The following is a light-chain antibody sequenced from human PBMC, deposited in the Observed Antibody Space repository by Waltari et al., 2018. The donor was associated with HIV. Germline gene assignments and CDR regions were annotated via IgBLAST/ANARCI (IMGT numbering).Light chain of an antibody. CDR3: ASNRLDYTLI. V-gene: IGLV2-14*03. CDR2: DIN. Sequence: QSALTQPASVSGFLGQSINISCTGIITASRFYQYAPWYQQYPGKIPRLILFDINNRPSGVSDHFSGSRSGNSASLTFSGLQSGDEAHYYCASNRLDYTLIFGGGTKLTVL. CDR1: ITASRFYQY. J-gene: IGLJ2*01.